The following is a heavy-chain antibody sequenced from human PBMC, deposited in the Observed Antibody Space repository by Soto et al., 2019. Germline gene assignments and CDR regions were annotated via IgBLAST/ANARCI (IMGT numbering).Heavy chain of an antibody. V-gene: IGHV4-31*03. CDR1: GDSISNGGYY. J-gene: IGHJ5*01. Sequence: SETLSLTCTVSGDSISNGGYYWSWIRQHPGKGLEWIGNIYYTGNTYYNPFLKSRVSISLDTSENHFSLRLSSVTAADTAIYYCARATLGTDLWSGPPGGWFDPWGRGTLATVSS. CDR2: IYYTGNT. D-gene: IGHD3-3*01. CDR3: ARATLGTDLWSGPPGGWFDP.